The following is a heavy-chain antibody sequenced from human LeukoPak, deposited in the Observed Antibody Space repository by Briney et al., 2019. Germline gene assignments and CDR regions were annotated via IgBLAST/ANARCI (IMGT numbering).Heavy chain of an antibody. D-gene: IGHD5-18*01. CDR3: ARDPGTTAMVRYGMDV. CDR1: GGTFSSYA. Sequence: SVKVSCKASGGTFSSYAISWVRQAPGQGLEWMGGIIPIFGTANYAQKFQGRVTITADKSTSTAYVELSSLRSEDTAVYYCARDPGTTAMVRYGMDVWGKGTTVTVSS. V-gene: IGHV1-69*06. CDR2: IIPIFGTA. J-gene: IGHJ6*04.